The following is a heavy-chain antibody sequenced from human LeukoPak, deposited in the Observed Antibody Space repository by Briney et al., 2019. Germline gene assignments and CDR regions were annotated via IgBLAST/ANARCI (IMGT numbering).Heavy chain of an antibody. D-gene: IGHD6-19*01. V-gene: IGHV3-20*04. CDR3: AKGSSGSYKGQYFQH. CDR1: GFTFDDYG. J-gene: IGHJ1*01. CDR2: INWNGGST. Sequence: PGGSLRLSCAASGFTFDDYGMSWVRQVPGKGLEWVSGINWNGGSTGYADSVKGRFTISRDNAKNSLYLQMNSLRAEDTAFYYCAKGSSGSYKGQYFQHWGQGTLVTVSS.